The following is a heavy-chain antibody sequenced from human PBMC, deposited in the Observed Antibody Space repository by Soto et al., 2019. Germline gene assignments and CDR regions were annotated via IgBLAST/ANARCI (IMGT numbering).Heavy chain of an antibody. V-gene: IGHV1-8*01. CDR1: GYTFTHYD. J-gene: IGHJ4*02. CDR2: MNPNTGNT. CDR3: ERGGWGPPFDF. Sequence: QVQLVQSGADMKKPGASVKVSCKASGYTFTHYDINWVRQATGQGLEWMGWMNPNTGNTGFAQKFQDRVTMTRNTSISTAYMELSSLRSEDTALYFCERGGWGPPFDFWGQGTPVTVSS. D-gene: IGHD3-16*01.